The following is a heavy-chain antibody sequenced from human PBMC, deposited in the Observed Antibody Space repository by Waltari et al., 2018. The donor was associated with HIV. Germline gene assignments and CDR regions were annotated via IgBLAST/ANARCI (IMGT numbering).Heavy chain of an antibody. J-gene: IGHJ6*02. CDR1: GGSISNYY. CDR2: MYYSGST. D-gene: IGHD3-3*01. V-gene: IGHV4-59*01. CDR3: ARGIYGDISGDMDV. Sequence: QVQLQESGPGLVKPSETLSLTCTVSGGSISNYYWSWIRPPPGKGLEGIGYMYYSGSTNYNPSLKSRVTISVDTSKNQFSLKLSSVTAADTAVYYCARGIYGDISGDMDVWGQGTTVTVSS.